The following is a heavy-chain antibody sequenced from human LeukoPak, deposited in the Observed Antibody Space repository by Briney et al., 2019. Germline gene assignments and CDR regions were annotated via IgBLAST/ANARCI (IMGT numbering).Heavy chain of an antibody. J-gene: IGHJ5*02. CDR2: IIPIFGTA. CDR3: ARVLCSSTSYYSSPWFDP. CDR1: GGTFSSYA. Sequence: SVKVSCKASGGTFSSYAISWVRQAPGQGLEWMGGIIPIFGTANYAQKFQGRVTITRNTSISTAYMELSSLRSEDTAVYYCARVLCSSTSYYSSPWFDPWGQGTLVTVSS. V-gene: IGHV1-69*05. D-gene: IGHD2-2*01.